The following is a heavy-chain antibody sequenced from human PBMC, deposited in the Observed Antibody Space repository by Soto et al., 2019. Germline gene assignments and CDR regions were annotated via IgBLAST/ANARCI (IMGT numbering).Heavy chain of an antibody. J-gene: IGHJ3*02. CDR3: AKCMTTVTTFPFDI. CDR1: GFTFSSYA. Sequence: EVQLLESGGGLVQPGGSLRLSCAASGFTFSSYAMSWVRQAPGKGLEWVSAISGSGGGTYYADSVKGRFTISRDTSKNTLYPQMTSLRAEDTAVYYCAKCMTTVTTFPFDIWGQGTMVTVSS. CDR2: ISGSGGGT. D-gene: IGHD4-17*01. V-gene: IGHV3-23*01.